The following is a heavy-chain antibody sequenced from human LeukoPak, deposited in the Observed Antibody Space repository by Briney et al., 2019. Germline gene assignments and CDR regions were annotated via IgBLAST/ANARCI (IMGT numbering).Heavy chain of an antibody. D-gene: IGHD2-2*01. Sequence: SETLSLTCTVSGGSISSYYWSWIRQPPGKGLEWIGYIYHSGSTYYNPSLKSRVTISVDRSKNQFSLKLSSVTAADTAVYYCARDPDCSSTSCYGGIDYWGQGTLVTVSS. J-gene: IGHJ4*02. CDR2: IYHSGST. CDR1: GGSISSYY. CDR3: ARDPDCSSTSCYGGIDY. V-gene: IGHV4-59*12.